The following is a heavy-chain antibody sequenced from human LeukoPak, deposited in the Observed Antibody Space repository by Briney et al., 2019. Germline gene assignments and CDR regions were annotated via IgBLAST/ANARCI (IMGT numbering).Heavy chain of an antibody. D-gene: IGHD3-22*01. CDR2: ISGSGGST. Sequence: GGSLRLSCAASGFTFSSYAMSWVRQAPGKGLEWVSAISGSGGSTYYADSVKGRFTISRDNSKNTLYLQMNSLRAEDTAVYYCARRRTYYCDSSGYYYYFDYWGQGTLVTVSS. CDR3: ARRRTYYCDSSGYYYYFDY. V-gene: IGHV3-23*01. J-gene: IGHJ4*02. CDR1: GFTFSSYA.